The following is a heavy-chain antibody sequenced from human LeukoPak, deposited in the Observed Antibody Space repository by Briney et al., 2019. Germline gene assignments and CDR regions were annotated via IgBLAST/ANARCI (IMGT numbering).Heavy chain of an antibody. D-gene: IGHD3-22*01. J-gene: IGHJ6*03. V-gene: IGHV4-61*02. CDR1: GGSISSGSYY. CDR3: ARVGYYDSSGYRGYYYYYYMDV. CDR2: IYTSGST. Sequence: SETLSLTCTVSGGSISSGSYYWSWIRQPAGKGLEWIGRIYTSGSTNYNPSLKSRVTISVDTSKNQFSLKLSSVTAADTAVYYCARVGYYDSSGYRGYYYYYYMDVWGKGTAVTVSS.